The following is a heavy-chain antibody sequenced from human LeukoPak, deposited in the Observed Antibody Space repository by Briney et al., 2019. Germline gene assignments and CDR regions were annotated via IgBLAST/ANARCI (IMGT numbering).Heavy chain of an antibody. D-gene: IGHD3-10*01. Sequence: GGSLRLSCAASGFTFSSYSMNWVRQAPGKGLEWVSSISGSSNYIYYADSVKGRFTISRDNAKNSLYLQMDSLRAEDTAVYYCARERYNYGPGEVDYWGQGTLVTVSS. CDR1: GFTFSSYS. CDR2: ISGSSNYI. V-gene: IGHV3-21*01. CDR3: ARERYNYGPGEVDY. J-gene: IGHJ4*02.